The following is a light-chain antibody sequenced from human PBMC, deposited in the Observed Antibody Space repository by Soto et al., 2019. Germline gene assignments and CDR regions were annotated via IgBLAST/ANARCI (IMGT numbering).Light chain of an antibody. CDR3: QQYGNTPWT. CDR1: QTVTSNY. J-gene: IGKJ1*01. Sequence: EIVLTQSPGTLSVSAGERGSLSCRASQTVTSNYLAWYQQKPGQAPRLLIHGASTRASGIPDRFSGSGSGTDFTLTITRLEPQDFAVYFCQQYGNTPWTFGQGTTVDIK. CDR2: GAS. V-gene: IGKV3-20*01.